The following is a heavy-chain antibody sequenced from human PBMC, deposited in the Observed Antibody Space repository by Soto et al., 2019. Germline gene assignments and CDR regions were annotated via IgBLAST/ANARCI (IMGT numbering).Heavy chain of an antibody. Sequence: QVQLQESGPGLVKPSETLSLTCTVSGGSISSYYWSWIRQPAGKGLEWIGRIYTSGSTNYNPSLKRRVTMSVDTSKNQFSLKLSSVTAADTAVYYCARHRFYYHSSGYYSYFDYWGQGTLVTVSS. CDR3: ARHRFYYHSSGYYSYFDY. D-gene: IGHD3-22*01. CDR1: GGSISSYY. J-gene: IGHJ4*02. CDR2: IYTSGST. V-gene: IGHV4-4*07.